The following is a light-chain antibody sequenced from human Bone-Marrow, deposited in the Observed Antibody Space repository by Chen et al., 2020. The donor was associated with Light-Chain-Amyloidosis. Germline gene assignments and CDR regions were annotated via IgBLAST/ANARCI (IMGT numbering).Light chain of an antibody. CDR2: RDT. J-gene: IGLJ2*01. CDR1: DLPTKY. CDR3: QSADSSGTYEVI. Sequence: YDLPQPPSVSVSPGHTARITCSGDDLPTKYAYWYQQKPGQAPALVIHRDTERPSGISERFSGSSSGTTATLTISGVQAEDEADYHCQSADSSGTYEVIFGGGTKLTVL. V-gene: IGLV3-25*03.